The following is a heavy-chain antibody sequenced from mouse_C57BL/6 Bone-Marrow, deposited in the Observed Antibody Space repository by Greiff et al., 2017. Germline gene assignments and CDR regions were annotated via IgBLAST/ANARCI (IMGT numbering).Heavy chain of an antibody. J-gene: IGHJ1*03. V-gene: IGHV5-16*01. Sequence: EVQLVESEGGLVQPGSSMKLSCTASGFTFSDYYMAWVRQVPEKGLEWVANINYDGSSTYYLDSLKSRFIISRDNAENILYLQMSSLKSEDTATYYCARDIYYYGSSYWYFDVWGTGTTVTVSS. CDR1: GFTFSDYY. CDR3: ARDIYYYGSSYWYFDV. CDR2: INYDGSST. D-gene: IGHD1-1*01.